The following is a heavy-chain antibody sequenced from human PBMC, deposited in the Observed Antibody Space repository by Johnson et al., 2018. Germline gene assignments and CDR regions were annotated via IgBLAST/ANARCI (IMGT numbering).Heavy chain of an antibody. CDR3: AKVKDDFWSGYAVGAFDS. Sequence: VQLVESGGGVVQPGRSLRLSCAASGFTFSSYAMHWVRQAPGKGLEWVAVISYDGSNKYYADSVKGRFTISRDNSKNKLYLQMNRLRAEDTAVYYCAKVKDDFWSGYAVGAFDSWGQGTMVTVSS. CDR2: ISYDGSNK. D-gene: IGHD3-3*01. J-gene: IGHJ3*02. V-gene: IGHV3-30*04. CDR1: GFTFSSYA.